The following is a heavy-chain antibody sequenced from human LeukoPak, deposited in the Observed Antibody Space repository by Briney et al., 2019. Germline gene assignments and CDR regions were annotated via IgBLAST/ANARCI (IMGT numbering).Heavy chain of an antibody. J-gene: IGHJ6*03. CDR3: ATKSTGYSSSWYPSGYYYYMDV. CDR2: FDPEDGET. V-gene: IGHV1-24*01. D-gene: IGHD6-13*01. Sequence: ASVKVSCKVSGHTLTELSMHWVRQAPGKGLEWMGGFDPEDGETIYAQKFQGRVTMTEDTSTDTAYMELSSLRSEDTAVYYCATKSTGYSSSWYPSGYYYYMDVWGKGTTVTVSS. CDR1: GHTLTELS.